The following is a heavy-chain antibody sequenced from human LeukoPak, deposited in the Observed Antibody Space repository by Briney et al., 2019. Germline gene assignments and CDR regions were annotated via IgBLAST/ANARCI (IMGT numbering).Heavy chain of an antibody. CDR1: GGTFSSYA. Sequence: PGASVEVSCKASGGTFSSYAISWVRQAPGQGLEWMGGIIPIFGTANYAQKFQGRVTITADKSANTAYMELRSLTSDDTAVYYCARLLSSNSWYYFDNWGQGTLVTVSS. CDR3: ARLLSSNSWYYFDN. J-gene: IGHJ4*02. V-gene: IGHV1-69*06. CDR2: IIPIFGTA. D-gene: IGHD2/OR15-2a*01.